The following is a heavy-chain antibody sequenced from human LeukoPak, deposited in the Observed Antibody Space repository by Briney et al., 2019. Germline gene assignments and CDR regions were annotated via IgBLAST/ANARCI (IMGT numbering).Heavy chain of an antibody. Sequence: GASVKVSCKASGGTFSSYAISWVRQAPGQGLEWMGGIIPIFGTANYAQKFRGRVTITADESTSTAYMELSSLRSKDTAVYYCAREGSGYDSVAFDIWGQGTMVTVSS. CDR3: AREGSGYDSVAFDI. J-gene: IGHJ3*02. V-gene: IGHV1-69*13. D-gene: IGHD5-12*01. CDR2: IIPIFGTA. CDR1: GGTFSSYA.